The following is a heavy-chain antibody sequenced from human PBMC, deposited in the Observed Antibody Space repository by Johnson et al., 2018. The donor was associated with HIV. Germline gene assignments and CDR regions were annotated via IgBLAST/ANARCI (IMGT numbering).Heavy chain of an antibody. J-gene: IGHJ3*02. D-gene: IGHD6-13*01. CDR1: GFTFSSYA. CDR3: ARALAAAGTSAFDI. V-gene: IGHV3-48*04. CDR2: ISSSGSTI. Sequence: VQLVESGGGLVQPGGSLRLSCAASGFTFSSYAMSWIRQAPGKGLEWVSYISSSGSTIYYADSVKGRFTISRDNAKNSLYLQMNSLRAEDTAVYYCARALAAAGTSAFDIWGQGTMVTVSS.